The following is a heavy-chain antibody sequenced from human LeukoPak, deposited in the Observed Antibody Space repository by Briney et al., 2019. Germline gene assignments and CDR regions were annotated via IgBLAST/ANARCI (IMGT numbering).Heavy chain of an antibody. J-gene: IGHJ4*02. CDR2: IYHSGST. Sequence: SETLSLTCTVSGGSISSGGYYWSWIRQPPGKGLEWIGYIYHSGSTYYSPSLKSRVTISVDRSKNQFSLKLSSVTAADTAVYYCARCSSTGCASSPLAGYLYWGQGTLVTVSS. CDR3: ARCSSTGCASSPLAGYLY. CDR1: GGSISSGGYY. D-gene: IGHD2-2*01. V-gene: IGHV4-30-2*01.